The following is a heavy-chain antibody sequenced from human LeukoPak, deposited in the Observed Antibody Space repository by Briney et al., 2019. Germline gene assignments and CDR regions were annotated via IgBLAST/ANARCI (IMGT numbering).Heavy chain of an antibody. CDR3: TRRGADGWGFFDY. J-gene: IGHJ4*02. D-gene: IGHD5-24*01. CDR1: GFTFNSSP. V-gene: IGHV3-23*01. CDR2: VGGSGGGGT. Sequence: QPGGSLRLSCVVSGFTFNSSPMIWVRQAPGKGLEWVSTVGGSGGGGTSYAGSVQGRFTVSRDNSKNTLYLQMSSLRVEDTAVYYCTRRGADGWGFFDYWGQGILVTVSS.